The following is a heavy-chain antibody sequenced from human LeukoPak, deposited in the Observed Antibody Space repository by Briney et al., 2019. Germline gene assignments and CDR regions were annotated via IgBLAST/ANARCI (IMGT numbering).Heavy chain of an antibody. CDR3: AKDRGGSSELGDAFDV. D-gene: IGHD1-26*01. Sequence: GGSLRLSCAASGFTFGSYGMNWVRQAPGKGLEWVSSISSSSSYIYYADSVKGRFTISRDNAKNSLYLQMNSLRVEDTVLYYCAKDRGGSSELGDAFDVWGQGTMVRVSS. J-gene: IGHJ3*01. CDR2: ISSSSSYI. V-gene: IGHV3-21*04. CDR1: GFTFGSYG.